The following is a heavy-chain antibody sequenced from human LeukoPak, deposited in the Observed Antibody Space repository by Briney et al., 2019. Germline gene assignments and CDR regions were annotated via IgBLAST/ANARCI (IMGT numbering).Heavy chain of an antibody. Sequence: SETLSLTCAVYGGSFSGFYWQWIRPPPRRGLEWIGEIDLRGSTNYNPSLKGRVTISVDSANNQFSLKLSSVTAADTAFYYCARGGKGGSALWGQGTLVTVSS. CDR3: ARGGKGGSAL. D-gene: IGHD3-10*01. J-gene: IGHJ4*02. V-gene: IGHV4-34*01. CDR2: IDLRGST. CDR1: GGSFSGFY.